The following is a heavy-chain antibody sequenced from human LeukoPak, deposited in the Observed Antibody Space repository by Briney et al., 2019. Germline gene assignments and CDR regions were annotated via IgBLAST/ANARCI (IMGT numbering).Heavy chain of an antibody. CDR3: AKDPSGGPPYYFDS. CDR2: ISASSGGA. Sequence: GGSLRLSCAASRFTFISYAMSWVRQAPGKGLEWVSVISASSGGASYVDSVKGRFTISRDYSRNTLFLEMNSLRAEDTAVYYCAKDPSGGPPYYFDSWGQGTLVTVSS. V-gene: IGHV3-23*01. D-gene: IGHD2-15*01. CDR1: RFTFISYA. J-gene: IGHJ4*02.